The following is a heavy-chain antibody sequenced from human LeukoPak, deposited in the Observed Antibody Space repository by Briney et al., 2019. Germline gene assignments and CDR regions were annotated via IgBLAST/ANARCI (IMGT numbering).Heavy chain of an antibody. Sequence: ASVKVSCKTSGYTFIGYYMHWVRQAPGQGLEWMGWINPNSGGTNYAQKFQGRVTMTRDTSISTAYMELSSLRSEDTAVYYCATDSAAKYYYDSSGYGVYWGQGTLVTVSS. CDR3: ATDSAAKYYYDSSGYGVY. V-gene: IGHV1-2*02. CDR2: INPNSGGT. D-gene: IGHD3-22*01. CDR1: GYTFIGYY. J-gene: IGHJ4*02.